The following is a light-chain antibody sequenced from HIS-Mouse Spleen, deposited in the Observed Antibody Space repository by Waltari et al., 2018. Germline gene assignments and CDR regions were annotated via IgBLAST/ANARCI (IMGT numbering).Light chain of an antibody. Sequence: QSALTQPASVSGSPGQSITISCTGTSRDVGCYTLVSWYQQHPGKAPKLMIYEGSKRPSGVSNRFSGSKSGNTASLTISGLQAEDEADYYCCSYAGSSTFVVVFGGGTKLTVL. CDR3: CSYAGSSTFVVV. J-gene: IGLJ2*01. V-gene: IGLV2-23*03. CDR1: SRDVGCYTL. CDR2: EGS.